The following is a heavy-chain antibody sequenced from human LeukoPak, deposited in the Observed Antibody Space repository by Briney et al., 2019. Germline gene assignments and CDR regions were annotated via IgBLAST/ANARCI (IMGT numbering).Heavy chain of an antibody. CDR3: VKSVSTGLGVIDF. D-gene: IGHD3-9*01. Sequence: PGSSLRLSCAASGFAFSSCGMHWVRQAPGKGLEWVAFISFDGSNKYSADSVKGRFPISRDNFKNTLFLQMNTLRAEDTGIYYCVKSVSTGLGVIDFWGQGTLVTVSS. CDR2: ISFDGSNK. CDR1: GFAFSSCG. J-gene: IGHJ4*02. V-gene: IGHV3-30*18.